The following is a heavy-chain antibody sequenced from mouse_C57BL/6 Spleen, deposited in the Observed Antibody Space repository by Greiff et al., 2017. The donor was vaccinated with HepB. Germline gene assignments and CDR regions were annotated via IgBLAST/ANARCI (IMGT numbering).Heavy chain of an antibody. CDR1: GFNIQDYY. J-gene: IGHJ4*01. CDR2: IDPEDGDT. CDR3: TTPYAMDY. V-gene: IGHV14-1*01. Sequence: EVQLQQSGAELVRPGASVKLSCTASGFNIQDYYMHWVKQRPEQGLEWIGRIDPEDGDTEYAPKFQGKATMTAATSSNTTYLQLSSLTSGDPVVYYWTTPYAMDYWGRGTSVTGSS.